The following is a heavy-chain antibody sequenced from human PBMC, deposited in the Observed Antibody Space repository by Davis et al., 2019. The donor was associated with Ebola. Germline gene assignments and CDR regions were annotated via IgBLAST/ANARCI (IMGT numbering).Heavy chain of an antibody. CDR2: ISSSSSYI. CDR3: ARAGDSSGYYSCDY. CDR1: GFTFSSYS. Sequence: PGGSLRLSCAASGFTFSSYSMNWVRQAPGKGLEWVSSISSSSSYIYYADSVKGRFTISRDNAKNSLYLQMNSLRAEDTAVYYCARAGDSSGYYSCDYWGQGTLVTVSS. D-gene: IGHD3-22*01. V-gene: IGHV3-21*04. J-gene: IGHJ4*02.